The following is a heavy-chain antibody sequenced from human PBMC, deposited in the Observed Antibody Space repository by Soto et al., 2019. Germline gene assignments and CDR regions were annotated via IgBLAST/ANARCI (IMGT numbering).Heavy chain of an antibody. D-gene: IGHD6-13*01. J-gene: IGHJ4*02. CDR1: GFIFTNFW. Sequence: GGSLRLSCEASGFIFTNFWMHWLRQVPGKGLVWVSRIDTSGSSTSYADSVKGRFTISRENAKNTVSLQMNSLRAEDTGVYYCAKGSWYLDQWSQGSLETVSS. V-gene: IGHV3-74*01. CDR3: AKGSWYLDQ. CDR2: IDTSGSST.